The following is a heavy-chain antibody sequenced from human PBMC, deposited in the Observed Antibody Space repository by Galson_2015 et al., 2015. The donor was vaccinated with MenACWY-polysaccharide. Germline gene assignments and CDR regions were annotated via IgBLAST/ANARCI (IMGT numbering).Heavy chain of an antibody. CDR3: ARVRYSTGKYQFDY. D-gene: IGHD2-2*01. Sequence: AIRSSGSNTHYADSVKGRFTISRDNSKNTLSLQMNSLRAEDTAVYYCARVRYSTGKYQFDYWGQGTLVAVSS. J-gene: IGHJ4*02. CDR2: IRSSGSNT. V-gene: IGHV3-23*01.